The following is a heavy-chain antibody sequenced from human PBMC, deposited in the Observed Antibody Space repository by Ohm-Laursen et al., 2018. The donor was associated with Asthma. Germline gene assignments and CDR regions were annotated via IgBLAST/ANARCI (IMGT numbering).Heavy chain of an antibody. CDR3: ARDGSRSGHYPRPHDY. V-gene: IGHV3-33*01. J-gene: IGHJ4*02. D-gene: IGHD3-22*01. CDR2: IWYDGSNK. Sequence: SLRLSCTASGFTFSSYGMHWVRQAPGKGLEWVAVIWYDGSNKYYGDSVKGRFTISRDNSKNTVDLQMNSLRAEDTAVYYCARDGSRSGHYPRPHDYWGQGTLVTVSS. CDR1: GFTFSSYG.